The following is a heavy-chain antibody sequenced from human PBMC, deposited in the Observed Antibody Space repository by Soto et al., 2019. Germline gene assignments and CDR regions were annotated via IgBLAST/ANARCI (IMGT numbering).Heavy chain of an antibody. V-gene: IGHV3-74*01. Sequence: VHLVESGGGLVQPGGSLRPSCAASGFNFSNHWMHWVRQRPGEGLVWVSRITSDGKSKAYAESVKGRFAISRDNAKNTLYLQMNGLTAEDTAVYYCARESGDWPLNWFDPWGQGTLVTVSS. CDR1: GFNFSNHW. J-gene: IGHJ5*02. CDR3: ARESGDWPLNWFDP. CDR2: ITSDGKSK. D-gene: IGHD2-21*02.